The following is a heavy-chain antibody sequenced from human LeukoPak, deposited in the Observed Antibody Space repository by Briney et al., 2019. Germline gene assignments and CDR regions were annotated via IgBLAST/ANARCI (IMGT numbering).Heavy chain of an antibody. V-gene: IGHV3-49*03. D-gene: IGHD5-18*01. J-gene: IGHJ4*02. CDR2: IGSKTFGGTT. CDR1: GFTFGTYA. Sequence: GGSLRLSCTSSGFTFGTYAVSWFRQAPGKGLEGVAFIGSKTFGGTTEYAASVEGRFTISRDDSKSIAYLQMNSLKTEDTAVYYCTRYSGRTDYWGQGTLVTVSS. CDR3: TRYSGRTDY.